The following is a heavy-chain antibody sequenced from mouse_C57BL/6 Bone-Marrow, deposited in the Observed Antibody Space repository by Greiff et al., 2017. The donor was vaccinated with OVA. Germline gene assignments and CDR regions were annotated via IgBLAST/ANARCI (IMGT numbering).Heavy chain of an antibody. J-gene: IGHJ2*01. CDR2: INPYNGGT. Sequence: EVKLQQSGPVLVKPGASVKMSCKASGYTFTDYYMNWVKQSHGKSLEWIGVINPYNGGTSYNQKFKGKATLTVDKSSSTAYMELNSLTSEDSAVYYCARGGWLPYYFDYWGQGTTLTVSS. CDR1: GYTFTDYY. D-gene: IGHD2-3*01. V-gene: IGHV1-19*01. CDR3: ARGGWLPYYFDY.